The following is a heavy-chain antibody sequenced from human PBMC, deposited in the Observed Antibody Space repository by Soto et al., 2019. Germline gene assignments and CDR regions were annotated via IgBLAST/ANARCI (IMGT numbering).Heavy chain of an antibody. D-gene: IGHD6-13*01. V-gene: IGHV3-33*08. CDR1: GFVFSRFG. Sequence: QVQLVESGGGVVQPGESLRLACEASGFVFSRFGMHWVRQAPGKGLEWVAVIWYDGNNKYYGDSVKGRFTISRDNSKKTVYLQMSRLGVDDTAVYLCGRDHGTAAAGPYYHYALHVWGQGTTVTVSS. CDR3: GRDHGTAAAGPYYHYALHV. J-gene: IGHJ6*02. CDR2: IWYDGNNK.